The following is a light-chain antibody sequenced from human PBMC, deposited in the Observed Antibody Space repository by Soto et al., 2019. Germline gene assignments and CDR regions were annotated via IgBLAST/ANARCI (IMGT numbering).Light chain of an antibody. J-gene: IGKJ1*01. CDR3: QQYGNSRT. V-gene: IGKV3-20*01. CDR2: GAS. CDR1: QSVSSNY. Sequence: EIVLTQSPATLSLSPGERATLSCRASQSVSSNYLAWYQQKPGQAPRLLIYGASSRATGIPDRFNGSGSGTDFTLTISRLEPEDFAVYYCQQYGNSRTFGQGTKVDIK.